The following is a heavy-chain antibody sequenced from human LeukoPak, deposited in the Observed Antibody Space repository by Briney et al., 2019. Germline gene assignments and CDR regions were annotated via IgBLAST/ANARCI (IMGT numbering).Heavy chain of an antibody. CDR2: IYPNSGGT. D-gene: IGHD3-22*01. CDR1: GYTFTGYY. Sequence: ASVKVSCKASGYTFTGYYMHWVRQAPGQGLEWMGWIYPNSGGTKYAQKFQGRVTMTRDTSISTAYLELSRLRSDDTAVYYCARAATVRSMIVVARRGRWFDPWGQGTLVTVSS. CDR3: ARAATVRSMIVVARRGRWFDP. J-gene: IGHJ5*02. V-gene: IGHV1-2*02.